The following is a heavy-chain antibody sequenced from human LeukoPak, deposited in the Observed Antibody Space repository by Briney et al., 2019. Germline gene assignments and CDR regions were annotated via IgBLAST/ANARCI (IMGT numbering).Heavy chain of an antibody. D-gene: IGHD2-15*01. Sequence: ASETLSLTCAVYGGSFSGYYWSWIRQPPGKGLGWIGEINHSGSTNYNPSLKSRVTISVDTSKNQFSLKLSSVTAADSAVYYCARGNLHSCYSLWGQGTLVTVSS. CDR2: INHSGST. J-gene: IGHJ4*02. CDR1: GGSFSGYY. V-gene: IGHV4-34*01. CDR3: ARGNLHSCYSL.